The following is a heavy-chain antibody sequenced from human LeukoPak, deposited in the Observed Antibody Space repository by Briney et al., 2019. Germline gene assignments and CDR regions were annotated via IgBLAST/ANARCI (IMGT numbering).Heavy chain of an antibody. CDR3: GMSGDRVPLQDDVFDV. Sequence: GESLKISCKVSGYSFTSYCIGWVRQMPGKGLEWMGIIYPGDSGPTYSPSFQGQVTISVDKSINTAYLQWSSLQASDTAMYYCGMSGDRVPLQDDVFDVWSQGSMVTVST. V-gene: IGHV5-51*01. CDR2: IYPGDSGP. D-gene: IGHD1-26*01. CDR1: GYSFTSYC. J-gene: IGHJ3*01.